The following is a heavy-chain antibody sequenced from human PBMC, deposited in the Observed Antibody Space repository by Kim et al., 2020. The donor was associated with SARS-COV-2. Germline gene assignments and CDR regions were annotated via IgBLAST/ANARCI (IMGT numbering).Heavy chain of an antibody. V-gene: IGHV4-30-2*01. D-gene: IGHD3-3*01. J-gene: IGHJ5*02. CDR2: ISLSGKT. CDR3: ARFFSFWSGFDD. Sequence: SETLSLTCTVPGDSINSGSHSWTWLRQPPGKGLEWIGYISLSGKTSYTPSLQSRVTISSDRSKRQFSLRLTSVTAADTAVYFCARFFSFWSGFDDWGPGALV. CDR1: GDSINSGSHS.